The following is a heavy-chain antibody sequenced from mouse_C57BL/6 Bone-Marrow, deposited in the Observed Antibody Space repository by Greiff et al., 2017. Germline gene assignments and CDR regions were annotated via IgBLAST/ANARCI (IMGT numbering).Heavy chain of an antibody. D-gene: IGHD1-1*01. V-gene: IGHV2-2*01. CDR2: IWSGGST. J-gene: IGHJ4*01. Sequence: QVQLQQSGPGLVQPSQSLSITCTVSGFSLTSYGVHWVRQSPGKGLEWLGVIWSGGSTDYNAAFISRLSISKDNSKSHVFFKMNSLQADDTAIYYCARNYYGSPYAMDYWGQGTSVTVSS. CDR3: ARNYYGSPYAMDY. CDR1: GFSLTSYG.